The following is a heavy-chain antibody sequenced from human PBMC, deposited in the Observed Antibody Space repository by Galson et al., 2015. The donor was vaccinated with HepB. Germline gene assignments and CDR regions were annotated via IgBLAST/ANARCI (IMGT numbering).Heavy chain of an antibody. J-gene: IGHJ4*02. D-gene: IGHD6-13*01. CDR2: IGSKANSYAT. CDR1: GFTFSGSA. V-gene: IGHV3-73*01. CDR3: TRMGDLSGYSSL. Sequence: LRLSCAASGFTFSGSAIHWVRQASGRGLEWIGRIGSKANSYATAHVASVRGRFTISRDDSKNTAFLQLNSLKTDDTAVYYCTRMGDLSGYSSLWGQGTLVTVSS.